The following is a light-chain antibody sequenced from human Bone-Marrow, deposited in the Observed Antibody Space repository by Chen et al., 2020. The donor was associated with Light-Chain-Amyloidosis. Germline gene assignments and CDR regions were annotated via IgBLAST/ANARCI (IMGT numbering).Light chain of an antibody. Sequence: EIVLPQSPGTLSLSPGEGANLSCRASQTLSSNYLTWYQQKFGQAPRLLIYGSSSRATGIPDRFTGSGSGTDFTLTINRLEPEDFAMYYWQQYGTSPLTFGGGTKVEIK. CDR1: QTLSSNY. CDR2: GSS. J-gene: IGKJ4*01. CDR3: QQYGTSPLT. V-gene: IGKV3-20*01.